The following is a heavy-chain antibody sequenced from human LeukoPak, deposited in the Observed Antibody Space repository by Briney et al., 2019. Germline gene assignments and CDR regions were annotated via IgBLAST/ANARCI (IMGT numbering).Heavy chain of an antibody. CDR1: GYTITGYY. Sequence: ASVKVSCKASGYTITGYYMHWVRQAPGQGLEWMGWINPNSGGTNYAQKFQGRVTMTRDTSISTAYMELSRLRSDDTAVYYCARDRSRFLGLCYFDYWGQGTLVTVSS. J-gene: IGHJ4*02. CDR2: INPNSGGT. CDR3: ARDRSRFLGLCYFDY. D-gene: IGHD3-16*01. V-gene: IGHV1-2*02.